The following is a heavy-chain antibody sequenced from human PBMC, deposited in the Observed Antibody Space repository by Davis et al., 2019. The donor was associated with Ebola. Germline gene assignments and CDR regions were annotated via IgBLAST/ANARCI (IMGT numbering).Heavy chain of an antibody. CDR3: AREAIYCSRTRCPLDY. J-gene: IGHJ4*02. Sequence: PGGSLRLSCTASGFTFSSYAMHWVRQAPGKGLEWVAFIWSDETRKSYGDSVKGRFTISRDNAKNTLYLEMKTLRTEDTAVYYCAREAIYCSRTRCPLDYGGQGALVTVSS. CDR1: GFTFSSYA. CDR2: IWSDETRK. V-gene: IGHV3-33*01. D-gene: IGHD2-2*01.